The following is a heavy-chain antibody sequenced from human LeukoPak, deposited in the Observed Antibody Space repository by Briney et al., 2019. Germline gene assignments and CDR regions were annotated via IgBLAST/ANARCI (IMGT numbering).Heavy chain of an antibody. CDR3: AREGPMGDIDY. V-gene: IGHV4-61*01. J-gene: IGHJ4*02. D-gene: IGHD3-16*01. Sequence: SETLSLTCTVSGGSVSSGSYYWSWIRQPPGKGLEWIGYIYYSRSTNYNPSLKSRVTISVDTSKNQFSLKLSSVTAADTAVYYCAREGPMGDIDYWGQGTLVTVSS. CDR1: GGSVSSGSYY. CDR2: IYYSRST.